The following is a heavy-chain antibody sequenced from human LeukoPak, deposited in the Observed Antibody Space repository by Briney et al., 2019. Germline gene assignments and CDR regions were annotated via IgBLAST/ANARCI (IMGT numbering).Heavy chain of an antibody. CDR3: AKDLGAMRYFDY. V-gene: IGHV3-23*01. D-gene: IGHD3-16*01. J-gene: IGHJ4*02. CDR1: GFTFSSYA. Sequence: GGSLRLSCAASGFTFSSYAMSWVRQAPGKGLEWVSAISGSGGSTYYADSVKGRFTISRDNSKNTLYPQMNSLRAEDTAVYYCAKDLGAMRYFDYWGQGTLVTVSS. CDR2: ISGSGGST.